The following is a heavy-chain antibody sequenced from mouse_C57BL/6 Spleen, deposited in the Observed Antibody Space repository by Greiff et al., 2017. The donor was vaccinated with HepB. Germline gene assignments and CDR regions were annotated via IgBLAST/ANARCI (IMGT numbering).Heavy chain of an antibody. J-gene: IGHJ3*01. Sequence: QVQLQQPGAELVRPGSSVKLSCKASGYTFTSYWMDWVKQRPGQGLEWIGNIYPSDSETHYNQKFKDKATLTVDKSSSTAYMQLSSLTSEDSAVYYCARGALIYYYGSSYFFWGQGTLVTVSA. CDR3: ARGALIYYYGSSYFF. D-gene: IGHD1-1*01. V-gene: IGHV1-61*01. CDR2: IYPSDSET. CDR1: GYTFTSYW.